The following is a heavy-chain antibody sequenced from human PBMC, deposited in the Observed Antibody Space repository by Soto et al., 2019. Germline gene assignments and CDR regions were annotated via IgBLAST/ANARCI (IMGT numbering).Heavy chain of an antibody. V-gene: IGHV4-30-2*01. D-gene: IGHD1-26*01. CDR3: ARDSGSYYRYFDY. J-gene: IGHJ4*02. Sequence: TLSLTCAVSGGSIISGGYSWSLIRQPPGKGLEWIGYIYHSGSTYYNPSLKSRVTISVDRSKNQFSLKLSSVTAADTAVYYCARDSGSYYRYFDYWGQGTLVTVSS. CDR2: IYHSGST. CDR1: GGSIISGGYS.